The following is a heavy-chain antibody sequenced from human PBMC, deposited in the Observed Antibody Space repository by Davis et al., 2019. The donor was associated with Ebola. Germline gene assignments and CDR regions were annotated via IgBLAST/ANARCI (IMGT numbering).Heavy chain of an antibody. CDR2: INPNSGGT. CDR3: ARGQLRAVYGMDV. Sequence: ASVKVSCKASGYTFTGYYMHWVRQAPGQGLEWMGWINPNSGGTNYAQKFQGWVTITRDTSISTAYMELSRLRSEDTAVYYCARGQLRAVYGMDVWGQGTTVTVSS. J-gene: IGHJ6*02. D-gene: IGHD2-2*01. CDR1: GYTFTGYY. V-gene: IGHV1-2*04.